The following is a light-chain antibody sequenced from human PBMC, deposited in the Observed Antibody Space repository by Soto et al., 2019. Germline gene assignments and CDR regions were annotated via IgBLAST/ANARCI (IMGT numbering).Light chain of an antibody. Sequence: DIQMTQSPSSLSASVGDRVTITCRASQTISTYLNWYQRKPGKAPKLLIHAASSLQSGVPSRFSGSGYGTDFTLTISSLQPEDFATYYCHQSYRTPLTFGPGTKVDIK. CDR1: QTISTY. CDR3: HQSYRTPLT. J-gene: IGKJ3*01. CDR2: AAS. V-gene: IGKV1-39*01.